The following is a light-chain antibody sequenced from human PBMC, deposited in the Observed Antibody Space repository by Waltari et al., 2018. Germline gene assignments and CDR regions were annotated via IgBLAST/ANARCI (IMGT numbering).Light chain of an antibody. J-gene: IGLJ2*01. Sequence: QPVVTQSSSASASLGASVKLTCTLDSGHSSYAVAWYQLQAKKGTRFLMKINSDGSHSKGDVIADRFSGSSSGAERFLSISSVQSEDEADYYCQTWGTGFVIFGGGTKLTVL. CDR2: INSDGSH. CDR3: QTWGTGFVI. CDR1: SGHSSYA. V-gene: IGLV4-69*02.